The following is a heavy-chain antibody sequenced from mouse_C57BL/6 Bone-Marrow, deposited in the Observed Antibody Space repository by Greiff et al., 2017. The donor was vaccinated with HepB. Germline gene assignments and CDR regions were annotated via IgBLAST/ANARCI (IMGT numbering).Heavy chain of an antibody. V-gene: IGHV5-4*03. J-gene: IGHJ2*01. CDR1: GFTFSSYA. CDR3: ARFLLHDY. CDR2: ISVGGSYT. D-gene: IGHD1-1*01. Sequence: EVKLVESGGGLVKPGGSLKLSCAASGFTFSSYAMSWVRQTPEKRLEWVATISVGGSYTYYPDNVKGRFTISRDNAKNNLYLQMSHLKSEDTAMYYCARFLLHDYWGQGTTLTVSS.